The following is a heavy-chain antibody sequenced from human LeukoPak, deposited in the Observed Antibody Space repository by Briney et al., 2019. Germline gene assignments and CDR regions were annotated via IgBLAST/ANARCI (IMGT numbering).Heavy chain of an antibody. CDR2: INQDGSGK. Sequence: GGPLRLSCAASGFTFSSYWMSWVRQAPGKGLEWVANINQDGSGKYYVDSVKGRFTIPRDNAKNSLYLQMNSLRAEDTAVYYCARVVGAGYFDLWGRGTLVTVSS. V-gene: IGHV3-7*01. CDR3: ARVVGAGYFDL. J-gene: IGHJ2*01. CDR1: GFTFSSYW. D-gene: IGHD1-26*01.